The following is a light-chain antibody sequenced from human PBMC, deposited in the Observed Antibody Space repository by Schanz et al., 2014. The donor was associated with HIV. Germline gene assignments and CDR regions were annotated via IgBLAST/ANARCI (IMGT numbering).Light chain of an antibody. CDR2: SDD. CDR1: RGSVGTNT. Sequence: QSVPAQPPSASGTPGQRVTISCSGSRGSVGTNTENWLQQRPGTAPKLLIYSDDQRPSGVPDRFSGSKSGTSASLAISGLQSEDEADYYCQSYDSSLRGSVFGGGTKLTVL. V-gene: IGLV1-44*01. CDR3: QSYDSSLRGSV. J-gene: IGLJ2*01.